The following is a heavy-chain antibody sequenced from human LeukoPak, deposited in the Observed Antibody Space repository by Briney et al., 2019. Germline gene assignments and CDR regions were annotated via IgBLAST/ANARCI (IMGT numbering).Heavy chain of an antibody. D-gene: IGHD5-18*01. CDR1: GGSFSGYY. CDR3: ARGHTAMVFRKYYFDY. J-gene: IGHJ4*02. V-gene: IGHV4-34*01. Sequence: SETLSLTCAAYGGSFSGYYWSWIRQPPGKGLEWIGEINHSGSTNYNPSLKSRVTISVDTSKNQFSLKLSSVTAADTAVYYCARGHTAMVFRKYYFDYWGQGTLVTVSS. CDR2: INHSGST.